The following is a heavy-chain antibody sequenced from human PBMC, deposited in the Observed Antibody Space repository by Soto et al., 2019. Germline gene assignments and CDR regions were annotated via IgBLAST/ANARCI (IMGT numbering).Heavy chain of an antibody. V-gene: IGHV4-30-2*01. CDR2: IYHSGGT. CDR1: GDSISSGGYS. CDR3: ARDSRSGFYLEY. J-gene: IGHJ4*02. Sequence: HLQLQESGSGLVKPSQTLSVTCAVSGDSISSGGYSWNWIRQPPGKGLEWIGYIYHSGGTDFNPSLKSRVTITVDSSNNQFSLKLRSVTAADTAVYYCARDSRSGFYLEYWGQGTLITVSS. D-gene: IGHD5-12*01.